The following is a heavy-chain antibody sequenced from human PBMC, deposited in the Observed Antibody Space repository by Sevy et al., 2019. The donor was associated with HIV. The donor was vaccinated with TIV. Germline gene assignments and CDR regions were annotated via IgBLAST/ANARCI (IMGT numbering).Heavy chain of an antibody. CDR3: AKGGIGSFWSAIDY. V-gene: IGHV3-9*01. CDR2: INWNSNNI. J-gene: IGHJ4*02. Sequence: GGSLRLSCSASGFIFDDYAMHWIRQAPGNGLEWVASINWNSNNIGYADSVKGRFTISRDNARNSLYLQMNSLTSADKAFYYCAKGGIGSFWSAIDYWGRGTLVTVSS. CDR1: GFIFDDYA. D-gene: IGHD1-26*01.